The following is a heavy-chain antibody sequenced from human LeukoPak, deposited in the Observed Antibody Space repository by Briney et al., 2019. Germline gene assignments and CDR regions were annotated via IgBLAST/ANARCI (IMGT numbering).Heavy chain of an antibody. J-gene: IGHJ4*02. CDR1: GFTFSTYS. D-gene: IGHD5-12*01. Sequence: PGESLRLSCAASGFTFSTYSMNWLRLAPGKGLEWVSSIIPDSNYKYYVDSVKGRFTISRDNAKSSLYLQMNSLRAEDTAVYYCVRGGYRGFDYEYWGQGTLVTVSS. CDR2: IIPDSNYK. V-gene: IGHV3-21*01. CDR3: VRGGYRGFDYEY.